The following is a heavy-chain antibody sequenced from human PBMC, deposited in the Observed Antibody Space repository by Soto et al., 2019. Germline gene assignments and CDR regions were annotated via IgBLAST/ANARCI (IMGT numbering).Heavy chain of an antibody. CDR1: GFTFRSYS. D-gene: IGHD6-13*01. Sequence: GGSLRLSCAASGFTFRSYSMNWVRQAPGKGLEWVSYISISSKTIYYADSVKGRFTISRDDAKNSLYLQMNSLRDEDKSVYYCARDNGIAGSFDPWGQGTLVTVSS. J-gene: IGHJ5*02. CDR2: ISISSKTI. V-gene: IGHV3-48*02. CDR3: ARDNGIAGSFDP.